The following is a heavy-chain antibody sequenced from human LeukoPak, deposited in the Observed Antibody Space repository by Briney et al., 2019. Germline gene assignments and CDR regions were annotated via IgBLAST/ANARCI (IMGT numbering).Heavy chain of an antibody. CDR3: AKSFWWFGEFSPFDY. D-gene: IGHD3-10*01. CDR1: GYTFTGYC. CDR2: INPNSGGT. Sequence: ASVKVSCKASGYTFTGYCMHWVRQAPGQGLEWMGWINPNSGGTDYAQKFQGRVTMTRDTSISTAYMELSRLRSDDTAVYYCAKSFWWFGEFSPFDYWGQGTLVTVSS. V-gene: IGHV1-2*02. J-gene: IGHJ4*02.